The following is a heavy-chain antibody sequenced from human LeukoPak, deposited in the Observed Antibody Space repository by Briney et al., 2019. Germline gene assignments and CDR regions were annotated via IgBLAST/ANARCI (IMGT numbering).Heavy chain of an antibody. CDR3: ASLYSGSYDTGSFDYFNY. J-gene: IGHJ4*02. V-gene: IGHV4-34*01. Sequence: SETLSLTCAVSGGSISTYHWSWIRQPPGKGLEWIGEINHSGSTNYNPSLKSRVTISVDTSKNQFSLKLSSVTAADTAVYYCASLYSGSYDTGSFDYFNYWGQGTLVTVSS. D-gene: IGHD1-26*01. CDR2: INHSGST. CDR1: GGSISTYH.